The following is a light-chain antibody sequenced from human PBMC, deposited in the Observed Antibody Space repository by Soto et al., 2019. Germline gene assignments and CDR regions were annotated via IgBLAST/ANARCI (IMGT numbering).Light chain of an antibody. Sequence: QSALTQPASVSGSPGQSITISCTGTSSDVGGYKYGSWYQQHPGKAPKLMIYDIRNRPSGVSNRFSGSKSGNTASQTISGLQAEDEADYCCSSYTSSSTRVFGTGTKLTVL. CDR1: SSDVGGYKY. V-gene: IGLV2-14*03. CDR3: SSYTSSSTRV. J-gene: IGLJ1*01. CDR2: DIR.